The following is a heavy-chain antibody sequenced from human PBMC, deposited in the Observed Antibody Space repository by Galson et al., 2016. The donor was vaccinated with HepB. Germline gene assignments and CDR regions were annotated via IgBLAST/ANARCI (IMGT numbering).Heavy chain of an antibody. V-gene: IGHV1-18*01. CDR3: ARDAGGEENSYYYYGMDV. D-gene: IGHD1-1*01. Sequence: SVKVSCKASGYSFSIYGFSWVRQAPGQGLEWMGWIRAYNGNTNYAHKFQDRVTLTTDTSTSTAYMDLRSLRFDDTATYYCARDAGGEENSYYYYGMDVWGQGTTVTVSS. J-gene: IGHJ6*02. CDR1: GYSFSIYG. CDR2: IRAYNGNT.